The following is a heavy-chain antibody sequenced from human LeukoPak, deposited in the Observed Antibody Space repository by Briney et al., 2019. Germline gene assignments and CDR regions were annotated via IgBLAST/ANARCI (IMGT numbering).Heavy chain of an antibody. CDR3: ARDDTSGSNYWFDP. J-gene: IGHJ5*02. Sequence: AASVKVSCKTSGYTFTGDFMHWVRQAPGQGLEWMGWINPNSGGTNYAQKFQGRVTMTRDTSISTAYMELSRLTSDDTAVYYCARDDTSGSNYWFDPWGQGTLVTVSS. CDR1: GYTFTGDF. D-gene: IGHD1-26*01. V-gene: IGHV1-2*02. CDR2: INPNSGGT.